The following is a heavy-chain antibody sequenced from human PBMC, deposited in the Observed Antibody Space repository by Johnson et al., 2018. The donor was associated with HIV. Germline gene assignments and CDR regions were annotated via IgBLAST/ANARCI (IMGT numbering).Heavy chain of an antibody. D-gene: IGHD3-10*01. CDR1: GFSFSNYD. J-gene: IGHJ3*02. Sequence: QEQLVESGGGVVQPGGSLRLSCAASGFSFSNYDLHWVRQAPGKGLEWVTFIQYDGSKKNYAVSVKGRFTISRDNSKNTLYLQLNSLRTEDTAVYYCAGLAVRGSAGAFDIWGQGIMVTVSS. V-gene: IGHV3-30*02. CDR3: AGLAVRGSAGAFDI. CDR2: IQYDGSKK.